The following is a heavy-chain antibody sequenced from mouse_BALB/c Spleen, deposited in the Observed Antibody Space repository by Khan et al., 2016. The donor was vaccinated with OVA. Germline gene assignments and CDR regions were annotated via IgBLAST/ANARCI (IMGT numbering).Heavy chain of an antibody. D-gene: IGHD2-14*01. J-gene: IGHJ4*01. Sequence: EVKLLESGPGLVKPSQSLSLTCTVTGYAITSDYAWNWIRQFPGNKLEWMGYISSTGSTSYNPSLKSRISITRDTSKNQFFLQLKSVTTEDTATYYCARSLYYSYGYALDCWGRGTSVTVSS. CDR3: ARSLYYSYGYALDC. CDR1: GYAITSDYA. V-gene: IGHV3-2*02. CDR2: ISSTGST.